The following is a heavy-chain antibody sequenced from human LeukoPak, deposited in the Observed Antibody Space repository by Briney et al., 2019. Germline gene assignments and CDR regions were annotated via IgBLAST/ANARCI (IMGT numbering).Heavy chain of an antibody. J-gene: IGHJ4*02. D-gene: IGHD2-21*02. V-gene: IGHV3-30-3*01. CDR1: GFTFSNYA. CDR3: ARLTSGGDYAFDY. CDR2: ISYDGINK. Sequence: GGSLRLSCAASGFTFSNYAMRWVRQAPGKGLEWVAVISYDGINKYYADSVKGRFTISRDNAKNSLYLQMSSLRAEDTAVYYCARLTSGGDYAFDYWGQGTLVTVSS.